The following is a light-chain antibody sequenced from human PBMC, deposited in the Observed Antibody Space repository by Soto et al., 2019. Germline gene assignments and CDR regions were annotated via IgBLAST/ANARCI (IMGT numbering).Light chain of an antibody. CDR2: DAS. CDR3: QQRSNWPLT. CDR1: QSVSSY. Sequence: EIVLTQSPATLSLSPGERATLSCRASQSVSSYLAWYQLKPGQAPRLLIYDASNRATGIPARFSGSGSGSDFTLIISSLEPEDFAVYYCQQRSNWPLTFGHGTKVDIK. V-gene: IGKV3-11*01. J-gene: IGKJ3*01.